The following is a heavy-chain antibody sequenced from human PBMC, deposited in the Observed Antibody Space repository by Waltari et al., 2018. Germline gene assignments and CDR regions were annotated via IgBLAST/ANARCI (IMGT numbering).Heavy chain of an antibody. V-gene: IGHV4-34*01. CDR1: AGSFSGYY. Sequence: QVQLQQRGAGLLTPSETLSLTSAAHAGSFSGYYWSGLRQPPGKGLEWIGEINHSGSTNYTPSLKSRITISVDTSKNQFSLKLSSVAAADAAVYYCARLSWWPSWGQGTLVTVSS. CDR3: ARLSWWPS. CDR2: INHSGST. J-gene: IGHJ5*02. D-gene: IGHD2-15*01.